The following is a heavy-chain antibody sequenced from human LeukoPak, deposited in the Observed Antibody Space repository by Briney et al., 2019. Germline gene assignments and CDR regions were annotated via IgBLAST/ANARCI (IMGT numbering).Heavy chain of an antibody. CDR1: GLTVSTNA. Sequence: GGSLRLSCAASGLTVSTNAMSWVRQAPGRGLEWVSGIGGDGRTHYADSVRGRFSIFRENSKNTVYLQMNSLRDDDTAVYHCAKDLSWWAAVDFWGQGMLVTVSS. CDR2: IGGDGRT. V-gene: IGHV3-23*03. CDR3: AKDLSWWAAVDF. D-gene: IGHD2-8*02. J-gene: IGHJ4*02.